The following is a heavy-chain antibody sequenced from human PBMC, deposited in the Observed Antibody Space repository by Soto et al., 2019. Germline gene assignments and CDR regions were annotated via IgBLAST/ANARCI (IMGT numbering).Heavy chain of an antibody. J-gene: IGHJ3*02. D-gene: IGHD2-21*02. CDR1: GFTFSSYG. V-gene: IGHV3-33*01. Sequence: RRLSCAASGFTFSSYGMHWVRQAPGKGLEWVAVIWYDGSNKYYADSVKGRFTISRDNSKNTLYLQMNSLRAEDTAVYYCARDLHIVVVTAIGDAFDIWGQGTMVTVSS. CDR2: IWYDGSNK. CDR3: ARDLHIVVVTAIGDAFDI.